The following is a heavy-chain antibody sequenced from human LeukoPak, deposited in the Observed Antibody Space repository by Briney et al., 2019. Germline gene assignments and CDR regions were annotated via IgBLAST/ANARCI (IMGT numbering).Heavy chain of an antibody. J-gene: IGHJ3*02. V-gene: IGHV1-8*01. D-gene: IGHD3-22*01. CDR2: MNPNSGNT. CDR3: ARGGHYDSSGYYVKDAFDI. Sequence: ASVKVSCKASGYTFTSYDINWVRQATGQGLEWMGWMNPNSGNTGYAQKFQGRVTMTRNTSISTAYMELSSLRSEDTAVYYCARGGHYDSSGYYVKDAFDIWGQGTMVTVSS. CDR1: GYTFTSYD.